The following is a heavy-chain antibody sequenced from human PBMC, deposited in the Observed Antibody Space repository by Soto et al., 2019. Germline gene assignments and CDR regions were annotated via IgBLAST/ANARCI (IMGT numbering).Heavy chain of an antibody. V-gene: IGHV3-23*01. J-gene: IGHJ4*02. CDR1: GFTFSSYA. CDR3: AKAVLEFPTPFDY. CDR2: ISGSGGST. D-gene: IGHD1-1*01. Sequence: GGSLRLSCAASGFTFSSYAMSWVRQAPGKGLEWVSAISGSGGSTYYADSVKGRFTISRDNSKNTLYLQMNSLRAEETAVYYCAKAVLEFPTPFDYWGQGTLVTVSS.